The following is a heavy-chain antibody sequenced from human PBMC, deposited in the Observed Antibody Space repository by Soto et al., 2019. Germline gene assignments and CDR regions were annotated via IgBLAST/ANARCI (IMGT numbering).Heavy chain of an antibody. D-gene: IGHD2-2*01. CDR3: KTVAQTSSLSRMAFDD. Sequence: PGGSLRLSCAASGFTFSNYWMHWVRQAPGKGLVWVSRINSDAITTNYADSVKGRFTISRDNAKNTLYLQMNNLRAEDTAVYYCKTVAQTSSLSRMAFDDWGQGTLVTVSS. CDR2: INSDAITT. V-gene: IGHV3-74*01. CDR1: GFTFSNYW. J-gene: IGHJ4*02.